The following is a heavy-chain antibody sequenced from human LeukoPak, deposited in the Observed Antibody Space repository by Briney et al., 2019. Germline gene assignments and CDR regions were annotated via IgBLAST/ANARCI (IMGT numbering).Heavy chain of an antibody. CDR1: GFTFSRFA. CDR3: AQRGGLDY. J-gene: IGHJ4*02. Sequence: GGSLRLSCAASGFTFSRFAMHWVRQAPGKGLEWVAVIPYDGSNKYYADSVKGRFTISRDNSKNTLYLQMNSLRAEDTAVYYCAQRGGLDYWGQGTLVTVSS. V-gene: IGHV3-30*04. CDR2: IPYDGSNK. D-gene: IGHD3-16*01.